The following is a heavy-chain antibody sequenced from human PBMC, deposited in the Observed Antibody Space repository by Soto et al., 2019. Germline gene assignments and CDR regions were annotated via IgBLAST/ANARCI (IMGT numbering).Heavy chain of an antibody. Sequence: GGSLRLSCAASGFTLSRHTMNWVRQAPGKGLEWVSFIGSRTSDIYYADSVKGRFTISRDNAKNSLYLDLTRLRAEDTAVYFCVRDYYDTSGYPNTFDLWGQGTMVTVSS. CDR2: IGSRTSDI. J-gene: IGHJ3*01. CDR3: VRDYYDTSGYPNTFDL. D-gene: IGHD3-22*01. V-gene: IGHV3-21*01. CDR1: GFTLSRHT.